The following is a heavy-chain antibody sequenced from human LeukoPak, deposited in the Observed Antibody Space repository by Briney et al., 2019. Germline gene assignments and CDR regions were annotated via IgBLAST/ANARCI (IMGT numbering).Heavy chain of an antibody. CDR3: ARTQYCSGGSCYPRAYYFDY. Sequence: PSETLSLTCTVSGGSISTYYWSWIRQPPGKGLEWIGYIYYIGSTNYSPSLKSRVTISVDTSKNQFSLKLSSVTAADTAVYFCARTQYCSGGSCYPRAYYFDYWGQGTLVTVSS. CDR1: GGSISTYY. J-gene: IGHJ4*02. D-gene: IGHD2-15*01. V-gene: IGHV4-59*01. CDR2: IYYIGST.